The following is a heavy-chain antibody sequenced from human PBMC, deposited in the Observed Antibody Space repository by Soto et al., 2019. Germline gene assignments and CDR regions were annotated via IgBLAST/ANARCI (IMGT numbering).Heavy chain of an antibody. CDR2: IWYDGSNK. CDR3: ARDKSSSSSLSDYFDY. D-gene: IGHD6-6*01. CDR1: GFTFSSYG. V-gene: IGHV3-33*01. Sequence: QVQLVESGGGVVQPGRSLRLSCAASGFTFSSYGMHWVRQAPGKGLEWVAVIWYDGSNKYYADSVKGRFTISRDNSKNPLYLQMNSLRAEETAVYYCARDKSSSSSLSDYFDYWGQGTLVTVSS. J-gene: IGHJ4*02.